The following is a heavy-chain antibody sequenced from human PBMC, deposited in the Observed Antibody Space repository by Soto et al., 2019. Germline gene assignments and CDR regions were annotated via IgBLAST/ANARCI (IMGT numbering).Heavy chain of an antibody. CDR2: ISGSGGST. Sequence: GGSLRLSCAASRFTFSIYAMSLVRQAPGKGLEWVSAISGSGGSTYYADSVKGRFTISRDNSKNTLYLQMNSLRAEDTAVYYCAKDPPPYYDILTGYPSGYYYYYGMDVWGQGTTVTVSS. J-gene: IGHJ6*02. D-gene: IGHD3-9*01. CDR3: AKDPPPYYDILTGYPSGYYYYYGMDV. CDR1: RFTFSIYA. V-gene: IGHV3-23*01.